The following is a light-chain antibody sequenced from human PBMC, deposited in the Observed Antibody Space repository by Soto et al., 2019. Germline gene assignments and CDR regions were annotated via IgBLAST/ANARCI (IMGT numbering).Light chain of an antibody. CDR1: QSFTTY. V-gene: IGKV3-11*01. Sequence: EIVWTQSPATLSLSPGERATLSCRASQSFTTYLAWYQQKPGQAPRLLIYDASSRATGIPARFSGSGSGTAFTLTISSLETEDFAFYYCLQRSNWPPLLSFGGGTKVEIK. CDR3: LQRSNWPPLLS. J-gene: IGKJ4*01. CDR2: DAS.